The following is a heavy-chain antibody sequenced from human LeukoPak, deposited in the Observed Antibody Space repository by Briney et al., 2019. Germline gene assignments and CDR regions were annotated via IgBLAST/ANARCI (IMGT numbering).Heavy chain of an antibody. CDR1: NYTFSNYP. Sequence: ASVKVSCKASNYTFSNYPISWVRQAPGQRLEWLGWISAYRGNTNYAQKVQGRVTMTTDRSTSTAYMELASLRPDDTAIYYCTRGSSSQYFQHWGQGTLVTVSS. CDR2: ISAYRGNT. V-gene: IGHV1-18*01. D-gene: IGHD6-6*01. J-gene: IGHJ1*01. CDR3: TRGSSSQYFQH.